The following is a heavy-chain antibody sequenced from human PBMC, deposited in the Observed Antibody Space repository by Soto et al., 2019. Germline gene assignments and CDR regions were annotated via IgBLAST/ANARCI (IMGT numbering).Heavy chain of an antibody. J-gene: IGHJ6*02. V-gene: IGHV3-33*01. CDR1: GFTFSSYG. D-gene: IGHD3-10*01. CDR3: ARGNPDGGYYYYGMDV. CDR2: IWYDGSNK. Sequence: GGSLRLSCAASGFTFSSYGVHWVRQAPGKGLEWVAVIWYDGSNKYYADSVKGRFTISRDNSKNTLYLQMNSLRAEDTAVYYCARGNPDGGYYYYGMDVWGQGTTVTVSS.